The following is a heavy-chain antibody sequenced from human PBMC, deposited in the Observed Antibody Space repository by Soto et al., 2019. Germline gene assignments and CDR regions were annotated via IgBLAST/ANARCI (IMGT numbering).Heavy chain of an antibody. Sequence: QVQLQQWGAGLLKPSETLSLTCAVYGGSFSGYYWTWIRQPPGTGLEWIGEINHSGSTNYNPSLKSRVTISVDTAKSLFSLKLSSVTAADTAVYYCARDKITGVFDYWGQGTLVTVPS. CDR3: ARDKITGVFDY. V-gene: IGHV4-34*01. CDR1: GGSFSGYY. D-gene: IGHD2-8*02. CDR2: INHSGST. J-gene: IGHJ4*02.